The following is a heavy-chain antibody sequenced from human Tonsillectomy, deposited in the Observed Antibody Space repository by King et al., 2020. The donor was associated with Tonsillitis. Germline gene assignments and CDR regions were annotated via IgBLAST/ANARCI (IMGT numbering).Heavy chain of an antibody. V-gene: IGHV4-34*01. CDR1: GGSFSDYY. Sequence: VQLQQWGAGLLKPSETLSLTCAVYGGSFSDYYWSWIRQPPGKGLEWIGEINHSGSTNYNPSLKSRVTISVHTSKNQFSLKLNSVTAADTAVYYCASRLRYFDWSFDPWGQGTLVTVSS. J-gene: IGHJ5*02. CDR3: ASRLRYFDWSFDP. CDR2: INHSGST. D-gene: IGHD3-9*01.